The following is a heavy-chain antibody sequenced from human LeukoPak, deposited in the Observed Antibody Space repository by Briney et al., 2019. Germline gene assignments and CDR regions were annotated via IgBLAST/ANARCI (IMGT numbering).Heavy chain of an antibody. CDR1: GYSFTSYW. CDR3: ARTDCSSTDCYLFDY. V-gene: IGHV5-51*01. D-gene: IGHD2-2*01. CDR2: IYPGDSDT. Sequence: GESLKISCKGSGYSFTSYWIGWVRQMPGKGLEWMGIIYPGDSDTRYSPSFQGQVTISADKSISTAYLQWSSLKASDTAMYYCARTDCSSTDCYLFDYWGQGTLVTVSS. J-gene: IGHJ4*02.